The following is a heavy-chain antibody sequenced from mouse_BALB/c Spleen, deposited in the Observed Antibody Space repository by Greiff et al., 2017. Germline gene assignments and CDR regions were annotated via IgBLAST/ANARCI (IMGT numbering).Heavy chain of an antibody. CDR3: AREKDYGGCAY. V-gene: IGHV1S126*01. CDR1: GYSFTSYW. Sequence: VQLQQSGPQLVRPGASVKISCKASGYSFTSYWMHWVKQRPGQGLEWIGMIDPSDSETRLNQKFKDKATLTVDKASSTAYMQLSSPTSGDSAVYYCAREKDYGGCAYWGQGTLVTVSA. J-gene: IGHJ3*01. CDR2: IDPSDSET. D-gene: IGHD1-1*02.